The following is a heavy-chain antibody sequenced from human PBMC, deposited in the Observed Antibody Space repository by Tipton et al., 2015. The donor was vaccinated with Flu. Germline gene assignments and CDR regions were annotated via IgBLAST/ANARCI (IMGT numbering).Heavy chain of an antibody. CDR1: GGSMSNNF. CDR2: IYASGVT. J-gene: IGHJ5*02. D-gene: IGHD3-9*01. CDR3: ARDRYDILTGSFSWFDP. Sequence: TLSLTCTVSGGSMSNNFWSWFRQPAEKGLEWIGRIYASGVTNYNPSLKSRVTMSIDTSKNQFSLRLSSVTAADTAVYYCARDRYDILTGSFSWFDPWGQGTLVTVSS. V-gene: IGHV4-4*07.